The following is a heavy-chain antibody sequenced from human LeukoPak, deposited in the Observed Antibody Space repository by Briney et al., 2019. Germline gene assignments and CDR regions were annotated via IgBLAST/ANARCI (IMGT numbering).Heavy chain of an antibody. Sequence: SETLSLTCTVSGGSISSGDYYWSWIRQPPGKGLEWIGYIYYSGSTYYNPSLKSRVTISVDTSKNQFSLKLSSVTAADTAVYYCARVPKNGDREIYYFDYWGQGTLVTVSS. CDR3: ARVPKNGDREIYYFDY. J-gene: IGHJ4*02. CDR2: IYYSGST. CDR1: GGSISSGDYY. D-gene: IGHD7-27*01. V-gene: IGHV4-30-4*08.